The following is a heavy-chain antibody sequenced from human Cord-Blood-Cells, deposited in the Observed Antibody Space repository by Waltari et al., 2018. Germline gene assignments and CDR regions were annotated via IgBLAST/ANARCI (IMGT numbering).Heavy chain of an antibody. CDR2: IIPIFGTA. J-gene: IGHJ4*02. Sequence: QVQLVQSGAEVKNPGYSVKLYCQATVGTFSSSAISWVRPAPGQGLEWMGGIIPIFGTANYAQKFQGRVTITADESTSTAYMELSSLRSEDTAVYYCARGPYSSSSFDYWGQGTLVTVSS. D-gene: IGHD6-6*01. V-gene: IGHV1-69*12. CDR3: ARGPYSSSSFDY. CDR1: VGTFSSSA.